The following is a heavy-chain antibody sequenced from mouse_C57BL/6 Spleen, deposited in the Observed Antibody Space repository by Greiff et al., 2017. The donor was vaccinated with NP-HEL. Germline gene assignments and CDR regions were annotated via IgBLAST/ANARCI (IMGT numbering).Heavy chain of an antibody. D-gene: IGHD1-1*01. CDR3: ARWDTTAFDY. V-gene: IGHV1-39*01. CDR2: IYPGYGTT. CDR1: GYSFTDYN. J-gene: IGHJ2*01. Sequence: VQLQQSGPELVKPGASVKISCKASGYSFTDYNMNWVKQSNGKSLEWIGVIYPGYGTTNYNQKFKGKATLTVDKSSSTAYMQLTSLTSEDSAVYYCARWDTTAFDYWGQGTTVTVSS.